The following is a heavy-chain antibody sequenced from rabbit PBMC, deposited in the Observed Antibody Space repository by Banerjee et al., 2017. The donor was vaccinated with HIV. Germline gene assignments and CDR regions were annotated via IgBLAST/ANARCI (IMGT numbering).Heavy chain of an antibody. CDR1: GFSFDGNYY. Sequence: QSLEESGGDLVKPGASLTLTCTASGFSFDGNYYMCWVRQAPGKGLEWIACIYAAVSGSTYYATWAKGRFAISKTSSTTVTLQMASLTAADTATYFCARAWAGGDYVYTFNLWGPGTLVTVS. CDR2: IYAAVSGST. D-gene: IGHD2-1*01. V-gene: IGHV1S40*01. CDR3: ARAWAGGDYVYTFNL. J-gene: IGHJ4*01.